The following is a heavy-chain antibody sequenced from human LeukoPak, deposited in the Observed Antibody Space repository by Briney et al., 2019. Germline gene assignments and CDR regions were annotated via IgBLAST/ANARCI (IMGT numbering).Heavy chain of an antibody. D-gene: IGHD1-7*01. Sequence: PGGSLRLSCAASGFTFSSYWMHWVRQAPGKGLVWVSRIHRDGSSTNYGDSVKGRFTISGDNAKNTLFLQMSSLRAEDTAVYYCARDNNWNYPDYWGQGTLVTVSS. CDR1: GFTFSSYW. J-gene: IGHJ4*02. CDR3: ARDNNWNYPDY. CDR2: IHRDGSST. V-gene: IGHV3-74*01.